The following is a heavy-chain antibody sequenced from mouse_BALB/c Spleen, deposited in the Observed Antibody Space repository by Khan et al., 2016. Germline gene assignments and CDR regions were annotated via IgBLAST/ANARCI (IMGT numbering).Heavy chain of an antibody. V-gene: IGHV2-9*02. CDR3: AREDQDVDAWFAS. CDR2: IWAGGST. J-gene: IGHJ3*01. CDR1: GFSLTNSG. Sequence: QMQLVESGPGLVAPSQSLSITCTVSGFSLTNSGVHWVRQPPRKGLDWLGVIWAGGSTDYNSALMSRLSITRDTTQNQVFLKMNSLQTDDTAMYYCAREDQDVDAWFASWGQGTLVTVSA.